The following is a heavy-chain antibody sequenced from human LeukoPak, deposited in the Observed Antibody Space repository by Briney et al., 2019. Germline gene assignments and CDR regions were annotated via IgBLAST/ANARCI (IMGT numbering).Heavy chain of an antibody. CDR2: INHSGST. CDR3: ARESMTTVVTGFDY. J-gene: IGHJ4*02. CDR1: GGSFSGYY. D-gene: IGHD4-23*01. V-gene: IGHV4-34*01. Sequence: KPSETLSLTCAVYGGSFSGYYWSWIRQPPGKGLEWIGEINHSGSTNYNPSLKSRVTISVDTSKNQFSLELSSVTAADTAVYYCARESMTTVVTGFDYWGQGTLVTVSS.